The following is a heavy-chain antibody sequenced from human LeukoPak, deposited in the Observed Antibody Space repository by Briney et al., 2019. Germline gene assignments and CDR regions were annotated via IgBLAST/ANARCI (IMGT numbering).Heavy chain of an antibody. Sequence: SETLSLTCTVSGGSISSSSYYWGWIRQPPGKGLEWIGSIYYSGSTYYNPSLKSRVTISVDTSKNQFSLKLSSVTAADTAVYYCARTLSIVVVPAAIPNWFDPWGQRTLVTVSS. V-gene: IGHV4-39*01. D-gene: IGHD2-2*02. CDR2: IYYSGST. J-gene: IGHJ5*02. CDR3: ARTLSIVVVPAAIPNWFDP. CDR1: GGSISSSSYY.